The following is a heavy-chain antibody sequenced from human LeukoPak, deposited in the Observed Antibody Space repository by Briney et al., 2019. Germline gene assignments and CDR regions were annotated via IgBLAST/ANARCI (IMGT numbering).Heavy chain of an antibody. CDR1: EFTFSDYY. Sequence: GGSLRLSCAASEFTFSDYYMSWIRQSPGKGLEWVSYISYRGDTKYYADSVKGRFTVSRDNAKNSLYLQMNSLRAEDTAVYYCARGKRFLEWDDAFDIWGQGTMVTVSS. CDR2: ISYRGDTK. V-gene: IGHV3-11*01. CDR3: ARGKRFLEWDDAFDI. D-gene: IGHD3-3*01. J-gene: IGHJ3*02.